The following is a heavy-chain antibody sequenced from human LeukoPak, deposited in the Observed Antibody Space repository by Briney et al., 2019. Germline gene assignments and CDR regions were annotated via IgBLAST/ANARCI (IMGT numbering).Heavy chain of an antibody. D-gene: IGHD5-24*01. Sequence: SETLSLTCTVSGGSISSYYWSWIRQPPGKGLEWIAYIYYSGSTNYNPSLKGRVIISVDTSKNQFSLKLSSVTAANTAVYYCAREGDRDGYSHFDYWGQGTLVTVSS. CDR1: GGSISSYY. CDR3: AREGDRDGYSHFDY. CDR2: IYYSGST. J-gene: IGHJ4*02. V-gene: IGHV4-59*01.